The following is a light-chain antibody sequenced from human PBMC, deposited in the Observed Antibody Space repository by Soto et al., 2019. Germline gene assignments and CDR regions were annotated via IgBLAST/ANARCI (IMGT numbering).Light chain of an antibody. Sequence: DIQMTQSPSTLSASVGDRVTITGRASQDINNWLAWYQQKPGNAPKFLIYDASTLESGVPSRFSGGGSGTEFTLTISSLQPDDSATYYCQQYYSRRTFGQGTKVDIK. V-gene: IGKV1-5*01. CDR1: QDINNW. CDR2: DAS. J-gene: IGKJ1*01. CDR3: QQYYSRRT.